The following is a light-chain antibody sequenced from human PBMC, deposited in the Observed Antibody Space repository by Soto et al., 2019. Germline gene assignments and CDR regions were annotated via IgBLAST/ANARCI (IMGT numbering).Light chain of an antibody. CDR3: QQYGSSPLYT. CDR1: QSVSSSY. Sequence: EIVLTQSPGTLSLSPGERATLSCRASQSVSSSYLAWYQQKPGQAPRLRIYGASSRATGIPDRFSGSGSGTDFTLTISRQEPEDFAVDYCQQYGSSPLYTFGQGTKLEIK. J-gene: IGKJ2*01. V-gene: IGKV3-20*01. CDR2: GAS.